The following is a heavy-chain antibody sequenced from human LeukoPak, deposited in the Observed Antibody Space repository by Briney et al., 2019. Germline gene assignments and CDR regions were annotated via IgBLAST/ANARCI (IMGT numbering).Heavy chain of an antibody. CDR1: GFSFSDSY. Sequence: GGSLRLSCVVSGFSFSDSYMTWIRQAPGKGLEWLAYISGSSSDIYYADSVKGRFTISRDNAKNSLFLQMNGLRPEDTALYYCATDPRLLIYWGHGTLVTVSS. CDR3: ATDPRLLIY. V-gene: IGHV3-11*01. CDR2: ISGSSSDI. D-gene: IGHD2-21*01. J-gene: IGHJ4*01.